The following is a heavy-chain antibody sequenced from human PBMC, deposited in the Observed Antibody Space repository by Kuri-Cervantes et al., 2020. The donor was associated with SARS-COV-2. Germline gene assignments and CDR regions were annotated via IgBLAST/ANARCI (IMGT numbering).Heavy chain of an antibody. CDR2: TYYRSKWYN. Sequence: QTLSLTCAISGDSVSRDSAAWNWIRQSPSRGLEWLGRTYYRSKWYNDYAPSVKTRISITPDTSKNQFSVQLNSVAPEDTAVYYCARAGWSNFAIKAFDIWGQGTKVTVSS. CDR1: GDSVSRDSAA. V-gene: IGHV6-1*01. J-gene: IGHJ3*02. D-gene: IGHD3-3*02. CDR3: ARAGWSNFAIKAFDI.